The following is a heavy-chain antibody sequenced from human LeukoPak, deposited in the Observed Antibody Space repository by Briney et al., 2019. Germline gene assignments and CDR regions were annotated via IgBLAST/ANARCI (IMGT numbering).Heavy chain of an antibody. CDR2: ITWDGGST. CDR3: AKARAEYLRTSYSFDH. D-gene: IGHD2/OR15-2a*01. CDR1: GFTFSSYA. Sequence: GSLRLSCAASGFTFSSYAMSWVRQAPGKGLEWVSLITWDGGSTFYADSVKGRFTVSRDNNKNSLYLQMNGLRAEDTALYYCAKARAEYLRTSYSFDHWGQGTLVTVSS. J-gene: IGHJ4*02. V-gene: IGHV3-43D*03.